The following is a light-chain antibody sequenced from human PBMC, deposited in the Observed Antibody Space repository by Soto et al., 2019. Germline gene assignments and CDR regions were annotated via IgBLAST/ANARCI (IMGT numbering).Light chain of an antibody. CDR3: HLYGTLVIT. J-gene: IGKJ3*01. CDR1: QSVSSST. Sequence: EIVLTQSPGTLSLSPGERATLSCRTSQSVSSSTLAWYQQKPGQAPRLLIYGTSTRATGIPDRFSGSGSGTDFTLTISRLEPEDFAVYYCHLYGTLVITFGPGNKVDLK. CDR2: GTS. V-gene: IGKV3-20*01.